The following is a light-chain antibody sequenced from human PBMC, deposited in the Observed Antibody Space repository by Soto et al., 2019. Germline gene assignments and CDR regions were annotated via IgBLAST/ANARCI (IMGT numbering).Light chain of an antibody. J-gene: IGKJ2*01. CDR3: QHYNGY. V-gene: IGKV1-5*03. CDR2: GAS. Sequence: DILMTQSPSTLSASVGDRVTITCRASQSINNWLAWYQLKPGKAPKLLIYGASSLESGVPSRFSGSGSGTEFTLTISSLQPDDFATYYCQHYNGYFGQGTKLELK. CDR1: QSINNW.